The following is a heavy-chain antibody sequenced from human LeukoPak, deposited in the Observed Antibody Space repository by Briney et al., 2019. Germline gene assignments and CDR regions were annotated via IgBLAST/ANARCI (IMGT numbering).Heavy chain of an antibody. J-gene: IGHJ3*02. CDR3: ARVYWSLVVEPAATLDAFDI. CDR1: GGSISSGSYY. V-gene: IGHV4-61*02. Sequence: SETLSLTCTVSGGSISSGSYYWSWIRQPAGKGLEWIGRIYTSGSTNYNPSLKSRVTISVDTSKNQFSLKLSSVTAADTAVYYCARVYWSLVVEPAATLDAFDIWGQGTMVTVSS. D-gene: IGHD2-2*01. CDR2: IYTSGST.